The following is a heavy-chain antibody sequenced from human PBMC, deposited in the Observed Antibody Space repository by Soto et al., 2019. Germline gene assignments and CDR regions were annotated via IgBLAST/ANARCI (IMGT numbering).Heavy chain of an antibody. Sequence: SETLSLTCTVSGGSISSSSYYWGWIRQPPGKGLEWIGSIYYSGSTYYNPSLKSRVTISVDTSKNQFSLKLSSVTAADTAVYYCASQSPGPYGGNEFDYWGQGTLVTVSS. D-gene: IGHD2-15*01. J-gene: IGHJ4*02. CDR1: GGSISSSSYY. V-gene: IGHV4-39*01. CDR2: IYYSGST. CDR3: ASQSPGPYGGNEFDY.